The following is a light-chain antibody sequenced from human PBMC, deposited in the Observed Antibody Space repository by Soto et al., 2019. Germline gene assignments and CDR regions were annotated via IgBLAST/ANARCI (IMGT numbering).Light chain of an antibody. CDR2: AAS. CDR1: QGISSY. J-gene: IGKJ1*01. Sequence: AIRMPQSPSSLSASPGDRVTITCRASQGISSYLAWYQQKPGKAPKLLIYAASTLQSGVPSRFSGSGSGTDFTLTISCLQSEDFATYYCQQYYSYSTFGQGTKV. CDR3: QQYYSYST. V-gene: IGKV1-8*01.